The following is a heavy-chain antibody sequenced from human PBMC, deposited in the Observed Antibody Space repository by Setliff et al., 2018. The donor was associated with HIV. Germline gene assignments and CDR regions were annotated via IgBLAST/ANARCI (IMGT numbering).Heavy chain of an antibody. J-gene: IGHJ4*02. V-gene: IGHV4-39*07. D-gene: IGHD6-19*01. CDR1: GDSVSSRSYY. Sequence: SETLSLTCTVSGDSVSSRSYYWSWIRQPPGKGLEWIGSIYHSGSTYYNPSLKSRVTISVDTSKNQFSLKVRSVTAADTAVCYCARGVRDNSGWSSYYFDYWGQGTLVTVSS. CDR2: IYHSGST. CDR3: ARGVRDNSGWSSYYFDY.